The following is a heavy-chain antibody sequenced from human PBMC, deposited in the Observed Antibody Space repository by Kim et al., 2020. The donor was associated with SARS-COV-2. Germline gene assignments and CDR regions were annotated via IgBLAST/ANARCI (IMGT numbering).Heavy chain of an antibody. CDR1: GGSISSYY. D-gene: IGHD3-10*01. V-gene: IGHV4-59*01. J-gene: IGHJ6*02. CDR3: ASSVTMVRGVIGKSGPSPYYSDMDV. Sequence: SETLSLTCTVSGGSISSYYWSWIRQPPGKGLEWIGYIYYSGSTNYNPSLKSRVTLSVDTSKNQFSLKLSSVTAADTAVYFCASSVTMVRGVIGKSGPSPYYSDMDVWGQGTTVTVSS. CDR2: IYYSGST.